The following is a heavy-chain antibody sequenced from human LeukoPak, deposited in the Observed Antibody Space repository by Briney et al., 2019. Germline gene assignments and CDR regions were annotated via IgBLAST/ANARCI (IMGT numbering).Heavy chain of an antibody. CDR1: GYTFTSYA. V-gene: IGHV1-3*03. CDR3: ARACSGGDCCGDWFDP. J-gene: IGHJ5*02. Sequence: GASVKVSCKASGYTFTSYAMHWVRQAPGQRLEWMGWINAGNGNTKYSQEFQGRVSITRDTSASTAYMELSSLRSEDMAVYYCARACSGGDCCGDWFDPWGQGTLVTVSS. CDR2: INAGNGNT. D-gene: IGHD2-21*02.